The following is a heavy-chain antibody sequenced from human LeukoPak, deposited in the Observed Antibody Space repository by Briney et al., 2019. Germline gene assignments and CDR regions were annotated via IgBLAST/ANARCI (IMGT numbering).Heavy chain of an antibody. D-gene: IGHD4-11*01. J-gene: IGHJ3*02. CDR1: GGSISSGANY. CDR3: ARDGGTTSNPSHDTFAI. CDR2: ISHSDN. V-gene: IGHV4-30-2*01. Sequence: SETLSLTCTVSGGSISSGANYWSWLRQPPGRGLEWIGYISHSDNAYSPSLESLITISVDRSKNQFSLKLKSVTDADTAIYYCARDGGTTSNPSHDTFAIWGQRTMVAVSS.